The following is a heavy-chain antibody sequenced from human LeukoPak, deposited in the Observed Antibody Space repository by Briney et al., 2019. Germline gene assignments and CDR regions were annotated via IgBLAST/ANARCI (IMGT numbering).Heavy chain of an antibody. D-gene: IGHD6-13*01. CDR3: ARRGIAAVGFDP. CDR2: INPNSGGT. CDR1: GYTFTGYY. J-gene: IGHJ5*02. Sequence: ASVKVSCKASGYTFTGYYMHWVRQAPGQGLEWMGWINPNSGGTNYAQKFQGRVTMTRDTSISTAYMELSRLRSDDRAVYYCARRGIAAVGFDPWGQGTLVTVPS. V-gene: IGHV1-2*02.